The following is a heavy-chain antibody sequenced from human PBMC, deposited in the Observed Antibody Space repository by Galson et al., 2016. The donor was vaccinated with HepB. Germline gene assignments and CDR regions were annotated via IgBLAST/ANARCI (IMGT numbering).Heavy chain of an antibody. Sequence: SETLSLTCTVSGGSISSSNWWRWVRQPPGKGLEWIGEIYHSGSTNYNPSLKSRVTISLDMSKNQFSLKLRSVTAADTAVYYCAKDRTLFGVVTALWYWGQGPQVTVSS. CDR2: IYHSGST. CDR1: GGSISSSNW. V-gene: IGHV4-4*02. D-gene: IGHD3-3*01. CDR3: AKDRTLFGVVTALWY. J-gene: IGHJ4*02.